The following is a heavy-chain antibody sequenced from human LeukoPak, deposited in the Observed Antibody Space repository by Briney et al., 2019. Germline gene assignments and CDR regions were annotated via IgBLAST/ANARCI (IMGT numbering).Heavy chain of an antibody. Sequence: PGGSLRLSCAASGFTVSSNYMTWVRQAPGKWLELVSIIYSGGSTYYADSVKGRFTISRDNSKNTLYLQMNSLRAEDTAVYYCARAPLYGDEIWGQGTLVTVSS. CDR1: GFTVSSNY. J-gene: IGHJ4*02. CDR2: IYSGGST. CDR3: ARAPLYGDEI. V-gene: IGHV3-53*01. D-gene: IGHD4-17*01.